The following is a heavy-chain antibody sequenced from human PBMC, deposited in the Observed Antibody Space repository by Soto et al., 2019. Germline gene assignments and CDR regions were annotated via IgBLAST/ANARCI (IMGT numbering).Heavy chain of an antibody. Sequence: PSETLSLTCTVSGGSISSDSYYWGWIRQSPEKGLEWIASISYSGSTYYNPTLKSRLIISVDMSKNQFSLKLSSVTAADTAVYYCARAGYCSGGSCYSLYYFDYWGQGTLVTVSS. V-gene: IGHV4-39*07. D-gene: IGHD2-15*01. J-gene: IGHJ4*02. CDR3: ARAGYCSGGSCYSLYYFDY. CDR1: GGSISSDSYY. CDR2: ISYSGST.